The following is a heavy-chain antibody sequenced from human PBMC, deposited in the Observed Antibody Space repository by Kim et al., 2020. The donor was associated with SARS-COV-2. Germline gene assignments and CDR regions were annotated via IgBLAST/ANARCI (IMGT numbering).Heavy chain of an antibody. D-gene: IGHD2-2*01. CDR1: GGSISSYY. CDR2: IYYSGST. CDR3: ARGGVPAAIGGSAARLKGGYYYYGMDV. J-gene: IGHJ6*02. V-gene: IGHV4-59*01. Sequence: SETLSLTCTVSGGSISSYYWSWIRQPPGKGLEWIGYIYYSGSTNYNPSLKSRVTISVDTSKNQFSLKLSSVTAADTAVYYCARGGVPAAIGGSAARLKGGYYYYGMDVWGQGTTVTVSS.